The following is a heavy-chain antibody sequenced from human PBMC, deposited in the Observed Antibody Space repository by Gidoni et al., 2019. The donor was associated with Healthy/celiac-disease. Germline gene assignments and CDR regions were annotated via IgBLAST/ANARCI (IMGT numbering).Heavy chain of an antibody. CDR3: AKDMAYWYFDL. Sequence: EVRLVESGGVVVQPGGSLRLTCAASGSTFDDYTMHWFRQAPGKGLEWVSLISWDGGSTYYADSVKRRFTISRDNSKNSLYLQMNSLRTEDTALYYCAKDMAYWYFDLWGRGTLVTVSS. V-gene: IGHV3-43*01. J-gene: IGHJ2*01. CDR2: ISWDGGST. CDR1: GSTFDDYT.